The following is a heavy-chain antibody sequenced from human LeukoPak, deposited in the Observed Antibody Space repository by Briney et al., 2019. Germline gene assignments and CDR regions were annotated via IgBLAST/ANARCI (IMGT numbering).Heavy chain of an antibody. CDR3: ARDSGITGLFDP. V-gene: IGHV3-33*01. Sequence: GRSLRLSCAASGFTFSSYGMHWVRQAPGKGLEWVAVIWYDGSNKYYADSVKGRFTISRDNSKNTLYLQMNSLRAEDTALYYCARDSGITGLFDPWGQGTLVTVSS. J-gene: IGHJ5*02. CDR2: IWYDGSNK. CDR1: GFTFSSYG. D-gene: IGHD1-20*01.